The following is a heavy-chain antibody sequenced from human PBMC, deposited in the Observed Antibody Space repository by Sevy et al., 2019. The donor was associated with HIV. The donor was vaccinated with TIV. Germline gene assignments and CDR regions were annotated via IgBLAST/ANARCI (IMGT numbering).Heavy chain of an antibody. CDR3: ARVSSIYYDRGYFYAMDV. Sequence: GGSLRLSCAASRFTFGSYWMSWVRQAPGKGLEWVANINQDGSEKYHLDSVKGRFTISRDNAKNSLYLQMSSLRAEDSSVYFCARVSSIYYDRGYFYAMDVWGQGTTVTVSS. J-gene: IGHJ6*02. CDR1: RFTFGSYW. D-gene: IGHD3-22*01. V-gene: IGHV3-7*01. CDR2: INQDGSEK.